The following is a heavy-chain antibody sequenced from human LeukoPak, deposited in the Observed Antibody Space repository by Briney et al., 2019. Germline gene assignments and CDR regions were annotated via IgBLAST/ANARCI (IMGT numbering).Heavy chain of an antibody. CDR3: AKFDEALTDYFGY. CDR2: ISGGSGTTYYA. CDR1: GFTFSSYA. Sequence: GGSLRLSCAASGFTFSSYAMSWVRQSPGKGLEWVSGISGGSGTTYYAYYADSVKGRFTISRDNSKNTLYLQMNSLRAEDTAVDYCAKFDEALTDYFGYWGQGTLVTVSS. D-gene: IGHD3-9*01. J-gene: IGHJ4*02. V-gene: IGHV3-23*01.